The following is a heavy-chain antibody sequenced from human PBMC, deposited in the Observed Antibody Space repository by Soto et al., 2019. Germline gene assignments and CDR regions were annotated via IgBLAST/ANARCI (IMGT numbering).Heavy chain of an antibody. Sequence: TGGSLRLSCAASGFTFSSYWMSWVRQAPGKGLEWVANIKQDGSEKYYVDSVKGRFTISRDNAKNSLYLQMNSLRAEDTAVYYCARLNDYDFWSGPYFDYWGQGTLVTVSS. D-gene: IGHD3-3*01. CDR2: IKQDGSEK. V-gene: IGHV3-7*05. CDR1: GFTFSSYW. J-gene: IGHJ4*02. CDR3: ARLNDYDFWSGPYFDY.